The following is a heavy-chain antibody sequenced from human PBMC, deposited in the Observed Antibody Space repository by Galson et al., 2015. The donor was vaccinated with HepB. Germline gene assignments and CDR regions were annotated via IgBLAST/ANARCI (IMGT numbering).Heavy chain of an antibody. CDR3: ARQLTDDGGRSFDY. Sequence: SVKVSCKASGGTFSSYTISWVRQAPGQGLEWMGRIIPILGIANYAQKFQGRVTITADKSASTAYMELSSLRSEDTAVYYCARQLTDDGGRSFDYWGQGTLVTVSS. V-gene: IGHV1-69*02. J-gene: IGHJ4*02. D-gene: IGHD1-1*01. CDR1: GGTFSSYT. CDR2: IIPILGIA.